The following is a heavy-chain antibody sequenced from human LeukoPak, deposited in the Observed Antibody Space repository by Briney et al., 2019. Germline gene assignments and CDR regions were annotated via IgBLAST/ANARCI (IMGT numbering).Heavy chain of an antibody. V-gene: IGHV3-23*01. CDR2: ISGSGGST. J-gene: IGHJ4*02. D-gene: IGHD2-2*02. CDR3: AKDRGGCSSTSCYNNYFDY. CDR1: GFTFSSYA. Sequence: GGSLRLSCAASGFTFSSYAMSWVRQAPGKGLEWVSAISGSGGSTYYADSVKGRFTISRDNSKNTLYLQMNSLRAEDTAVYYCAKDRGGCSSTSCYNNYFDYWGQGTLVTASS.